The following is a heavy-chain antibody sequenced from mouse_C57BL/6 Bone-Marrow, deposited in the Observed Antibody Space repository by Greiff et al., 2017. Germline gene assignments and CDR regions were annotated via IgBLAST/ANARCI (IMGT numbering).Heavy chain of an antibody. CDR1: GYTFTDYY. Sequence: EVQLQQSGPELVKPGASVKISCTASGYTFTDYYMNWVKQRPGKSLEWIGDINPNNGGNSYNQKFKGKATLTVDKSSSTAYMELRSLTSEDSAVYYCARDYYGSSYFDYWGQGTTLTVSA. J-gene: IGHJ2*01. V-gene: IGHV1-26*01. CDR3: ARDYYGSSYFDY. CDR2: INPNNGGN. D-gene: IGHD1-1*01.